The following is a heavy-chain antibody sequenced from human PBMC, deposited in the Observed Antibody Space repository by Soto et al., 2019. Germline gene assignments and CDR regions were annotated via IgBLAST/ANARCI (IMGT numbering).Heavy chain of an antibody. V-gene: IGHV3-30-3*01. Sequence: GGSLRLSCAASGFTFSSYAMHWVRQAPGKGLEWVAVISYDGSSKYYADSVKGRFTISRDNSKNTQYLQMNSLRAEDTAVYYCARDYLTGDYYDSSGYPLIGYLGQETLVSVSS. D-gene: IGHD3-22*01. CDR2: ISYDGSSK. CDR3: ARDYLTGDYYDSSGYPLIGY. CDR1: GFTFSSYA. J-gene: IGHJ4*02.